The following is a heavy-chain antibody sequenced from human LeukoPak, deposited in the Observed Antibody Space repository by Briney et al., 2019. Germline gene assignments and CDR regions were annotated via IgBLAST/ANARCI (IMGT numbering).Heavy chain of an antibody. Sequence: PGGSLRLSCAASGFAFSPYAMNWVRQAPGKGLEWVSFITGDSNTIYYADSVKGRFTISRDNSKNTLYLQMNSLRAEDTAVYYCAKTLRYFDWLSGFDYWGQGTLVTVSS. CDR1: GFAFSPYA. D-gene: IGHD3-9*01. CDR3: AKTLRYFDWLSGFDY. V-gene: IGHV3-23*01. CDR2: ITGDSNTI. J-gene: IGHJ4*02.